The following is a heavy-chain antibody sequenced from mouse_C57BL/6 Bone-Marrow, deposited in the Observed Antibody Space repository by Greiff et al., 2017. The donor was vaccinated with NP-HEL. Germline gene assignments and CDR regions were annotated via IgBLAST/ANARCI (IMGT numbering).Heavy chain of an antibody. CDR2: ISGGGGNT. CDR1: GFTFSSYT. Sequence: EVQLVESGGGLVKPGGSLKLSCAASGFTFSSYTMSWVRQTPEKRLEWVATISGGGGNTYYPDSVKGRFTISRDNAKNTLYLQMSSLRSEDTALYYCARRGDGYYYYFDYWGQGTTLTVSS. J-gene: IGHJ2*01. D-gene: IGHD2-3*01. CDR3: ARRGDGYYYYFDY. V-gene: IGHV5-9*01.